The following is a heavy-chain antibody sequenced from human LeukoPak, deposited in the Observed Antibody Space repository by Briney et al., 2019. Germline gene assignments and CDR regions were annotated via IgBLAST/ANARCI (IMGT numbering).Heavy chain of an antibody. CDR3: ARAPSKDDAFDI. CDR1: GFTFSSYS. Sequence: GGSLRLSCAASGFTFSSYSMNWVRQAPGKGLEWVSSNSSSSSYIYYADSVKGRFTISRDNAKNSLYLQMNSLRAEDTAVYYCARAPSKDDAFDIWGQGTMVTVSS. V-gene: IGHV3-21*01. J-gene: IGHJ3*02. CDR2: NSSSSSYI.